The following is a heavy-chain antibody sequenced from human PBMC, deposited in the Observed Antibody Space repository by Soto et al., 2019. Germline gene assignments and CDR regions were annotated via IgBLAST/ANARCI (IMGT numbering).Heavy chain of an antibody. Sequence: SETLSLTCTVSGGSISSGGYYWSWIRQHPGKGLEWIGYIYYSGSTYYNPSLKSRVTISVDTSKNQFSLKLSSVTAADTAVYYCARGNDDVNYYYYYYMDVWGKGTTVTV. CDR1: GGSISSGGYY. CDR3: ARGNDDVNYYYYYYMDV. CDR2: IYYSGST. D-gene: IGHD1-1*01. J-gene: IGHJ6*03. V-gene: IGHV4-31*03.